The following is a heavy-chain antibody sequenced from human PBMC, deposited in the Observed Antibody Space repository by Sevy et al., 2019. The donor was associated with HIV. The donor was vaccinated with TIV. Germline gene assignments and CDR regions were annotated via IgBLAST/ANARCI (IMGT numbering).Heavy chain of an antibody. CDR1: GFTFNTYN. CDR2: ISYTSTTI. CDR3: ASSDATSRFGYYYFAMDF. J-gene: IGHJ6*02. V-gene: IGHV3-48*02. Sequence: GGSLRLSCAVSGFTFNTYNMNWVRQAPGKGLEWVSYISYTSTTIYYADSVRGRFTISRENDRNTLYLQMNSLRDEDTAVYYCASSDATSRFGYYYFAMDFWGQGTSVTVSS. D-gene: IGHD3-22*01.